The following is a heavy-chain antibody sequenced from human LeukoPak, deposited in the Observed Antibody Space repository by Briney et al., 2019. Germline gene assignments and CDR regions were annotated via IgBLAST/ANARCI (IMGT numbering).Heavy chain of an antibody. V-gene: IGHV3-23*01. Sequence: GGSLRLSCAASGFIFSSYAMSWVRQAPGKGLEWVSAISGTGGSIFYADSVRGRFTISRDNSKSTPYLQMNSLRAEDMAVYYCATPRSSYYYYGMDVWGQGTTATVSS. J-gene: IGHJ6*02. CDR3: ATPRSSYYYYGMDV. CDR2: ISGTGGSI. CDR1: GFIFSSYA.